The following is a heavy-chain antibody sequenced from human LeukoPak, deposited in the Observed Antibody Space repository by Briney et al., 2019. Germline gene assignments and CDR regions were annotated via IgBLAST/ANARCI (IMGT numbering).Heavy chain of an antibody. V-gene: IGHV3-30*04. CDR2: ISYDGSNK. CDR3: ARARSSYGYGDAFDI. CDR1: GFTCSSYA. D-gene: IGHD5-18*01. J-gene: IGHJ3*02. Sequence: GGSLRLSCAASGFTCSSYAMHWVRQAPGKGLEWVAVISYDGSNKYYADSVKGRFTISRDNSKNTLYLQMNSLRAEDTAVYYCARARSSYGYGDAFDIWGQGTMVTVSS.